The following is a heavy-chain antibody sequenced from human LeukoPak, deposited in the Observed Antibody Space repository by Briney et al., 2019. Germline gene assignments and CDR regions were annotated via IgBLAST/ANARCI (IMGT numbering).Heavy chain of an antibody. V-gene: IGHV3-23*01. D-gene: IGHD1-7*01. CDR3: AKISWNYVDDGNDY. CDR1: GFTFSSYA. Sequence: PGGSLRLSCAASGFTFSSYAMSWVRQAPGKGLEWVSAISGSGGSTYYADSVRGRFTISRDNSKNTLYLQMNSLRAEDTAVYYCAKISWNYVDDGNDYWGQGTLVTVSS. J-gene: IGHJ4*02. CDR2: ISGSGGST.